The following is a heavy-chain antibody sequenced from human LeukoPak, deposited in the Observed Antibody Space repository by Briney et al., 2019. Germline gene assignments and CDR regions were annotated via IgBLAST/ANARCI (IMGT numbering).Heavy chain of an antibody. Sequence: ASVKVSCKASGYTFTGYYMHWVRQAPGQGLDWMGWINPNSGGTNSAQKFQGRVTMTRHTSISTAYMELSRLRSDDTAVYYCARWKHITMIDDAFDIWGQGTMVTVSS. CDR3: ARWKHITMIDDAFDI. V-gene: IGHV1-2*02. CDR2: INPNSGGT. J-gene: IGHJ3*02. CDR1: GYTFTGYY. D-gene: IGHD3-22*01.